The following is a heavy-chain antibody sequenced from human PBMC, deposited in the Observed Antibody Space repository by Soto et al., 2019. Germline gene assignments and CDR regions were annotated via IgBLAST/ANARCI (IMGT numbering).Heavy chain of an antibody. J-gene: IGHJ4*02. CDR2: INLGGST. CDR1: GGSFSGYY. D-gene: IGHD3-3*01. Sequence: PSETLSLTCAVYGGSFSGYYWSWIRQPPGKGLEWIGEINLGGSTNYNASLKSRVSISVDTSKTQFSLKVNSVTAADTAVYYCALGAVFDYWSQGTLVTVSS. V-gene: IGHV4-34*01. CDR3: ALGAVFDY.